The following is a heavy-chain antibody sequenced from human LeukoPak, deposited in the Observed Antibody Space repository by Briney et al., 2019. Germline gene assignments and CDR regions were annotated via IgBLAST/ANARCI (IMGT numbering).Heavy chain of an antibody. D-gene: IGHD6-13*01. CDR1: GYTFTSYG. CDR3: ARVGDSSSFTFWSILLAENDY. V-gene: IGHV1-18*01. J-gene: IGHJ4*01. Sequence: ASVKVSCKASGYTFTSYGISWVRQAPGQGLEWMGWISAYNGNTNYAQKLQGRVTMTTDTSTSTAYMELRSLRSDGTAVYYCARVGDSSSFTFWSILLAENDYWGQRTLVTVSS. CDR2: ISAYNGNT.